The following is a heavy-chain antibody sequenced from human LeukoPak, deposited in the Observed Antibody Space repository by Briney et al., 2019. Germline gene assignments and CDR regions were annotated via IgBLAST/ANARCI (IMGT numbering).Heavy chain of an antibody. J-gene: IGHJ4*02. V-gene: IGHV3-9*01. Sequence: GGSLRLSCAGSGFIFNNYAMHWVRQPLGKGLEWVSGISWKSGSIDYADSVKGRFTISRDNAKNSLYLQMNSLRVEDTAFYYCAKDNRRHYTSGPNPDSLHWGQGALVTVSS. CDR1: GFIFNNYA. D-gene: IGHD6-19*01. CDR2: ISWKSGSI. CDR3: AKDNRRHYTSGPNPDSLH.